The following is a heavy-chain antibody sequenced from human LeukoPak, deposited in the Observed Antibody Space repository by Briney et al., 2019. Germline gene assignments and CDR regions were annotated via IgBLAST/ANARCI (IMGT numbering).Heavy chain of an antibody. CDR1: GGSISSGGYY. J-gene: IGHJ4*02. CDR3: ARGYGSGSYPFDH. Sequence: SETLSLTCTVSGGSISSGGYYWSWIRQHPGTGLEWIGYIYYSGSTYYNPSLKCRVTISVDTSKNQFSLKLSSVTAADTAGDYCARGYGSGSYPFDHWGQGTLVTVSS. CDR2: IYYSGST. V-gene: IGHV4-31*03. D-gene: IGHD3-10*01.